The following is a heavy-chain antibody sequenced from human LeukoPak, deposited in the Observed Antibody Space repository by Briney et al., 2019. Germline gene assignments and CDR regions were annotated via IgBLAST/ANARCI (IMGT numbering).Heavy chain of an antibody. J-gene: IGHJ5*02. D-gene: IGHD3-10*02. CDR2: IYYSGST. V-gene: IGHV4-30-4*08. CDR3: AREYVSVWFDP. Sequence: PSQTLSLTCTVSGGSISSGDYYWSWIRQPPGKSLEWIGYIYYSGSTYYNPSLKSRVTIAVDTSKNPFSLKLSSVTAADTAVYYCAREYVSVWFDPWGQGTLVTVSS. CDR1: GGSISSGDYY.